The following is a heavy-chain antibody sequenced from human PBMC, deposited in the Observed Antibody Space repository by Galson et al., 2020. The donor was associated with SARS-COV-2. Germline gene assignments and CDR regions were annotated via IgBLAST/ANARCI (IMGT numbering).Heavy chain of an antibody. J-gene: IGHJ6*03. Sequence: GESLKISCAASGFTFSSYAMSWVRQAPGKGLEWVSSISPGGGNTYYADSVKGRFTISRDNSKNTLYLQMNSLRAEDRAVYYCAKAGRVRLIQRWLDYYYMDVWGKGTTVTVSS. CDR2: ISPGGGNT. D-gene: IGHD5-18*01. CDR3: AKAGRVRLIQRWLDYYYMDV. CDR1: GFTFSSYA. V-gene: IGHV3-23*01.